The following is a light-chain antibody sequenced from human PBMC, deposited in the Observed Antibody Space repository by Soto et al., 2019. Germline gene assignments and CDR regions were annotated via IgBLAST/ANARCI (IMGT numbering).Light chain of an antibody. CDR2: DAS. CDR3: QPRSNWIT. CDR1: QSVSTW. Sequence: EIVLTQSPATLSLSPGDTATLSCRASQSVSTWLTWYQQKPGKAPRLLIYDASNRATGIPARFSVSGSGTYCSLRISSLAPEDFAVYYCQPRSNWITFGQGTRLEIE. J-gene: IGKJ5*01. V-gene: IGKV3-11*01.